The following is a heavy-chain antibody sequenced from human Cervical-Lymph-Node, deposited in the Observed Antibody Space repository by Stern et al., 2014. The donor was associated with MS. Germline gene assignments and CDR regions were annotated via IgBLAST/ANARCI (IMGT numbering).Heavy chain of an antibody. CDR3: ARAYGGNSGGDY. Sequence: EVQLVESGGGLVTPGGSLRLSCAVSGFTFRTSSMNWVRQAPGTGLEWVSSISSTASYLYYADSVEGRFTISRATATTSLVLQMNSLSPQDTAVYYCARAYGGNSGGDYWGQGTLVIVSS. D-gene: IGHD4-23*01. V-gene: IGHV3-21*01. CDR1: GFTFRTSS. CDR2: ISSTASYL. J-gene: IGHJ4*02.